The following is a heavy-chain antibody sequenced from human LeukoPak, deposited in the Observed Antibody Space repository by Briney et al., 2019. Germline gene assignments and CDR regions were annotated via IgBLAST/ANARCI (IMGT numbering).Heavy chain of an antibody. CDR1: GYTFTSYG. D-gene: IGHD4-17*01. CDR2: ISAYNGNT. Sequence: ASVKVSCKASGYTFTSYGISWVRQAPGQGLEWMGWISAYNGNTNYAQKLQGRVTMTRNTSISTAYMELSSLRSEDTAVYYCARDIMTTVTTEEAFDIWGQGTMVTVSS. V-gene: IGHV1-18*01. CDR3: ARDIMTTVTTEEAFDI. J-gene: IGHJ3*02.